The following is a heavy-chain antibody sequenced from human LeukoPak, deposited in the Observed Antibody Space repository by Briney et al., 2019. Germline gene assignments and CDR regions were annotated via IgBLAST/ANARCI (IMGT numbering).Heavy chain of an antibody. CDR2: INPTLGIA. CDR3: ARDPSASIAVAGDY. D-gene: IGHD6-19*01. CDR1: GGTFSSYT. V-gene: IGHV1-69*04. J-gene: IGHJ4*02. Sequence: AASVKVSCKGSGGTFSSYTISWVRQAPGRGLEWMGRINPTLGIANYAQKFQGRVTITADKSTSTAYMELSSLRSEDTAVYYCARDPSASIAVAGDYWGQGTLVTVSP.